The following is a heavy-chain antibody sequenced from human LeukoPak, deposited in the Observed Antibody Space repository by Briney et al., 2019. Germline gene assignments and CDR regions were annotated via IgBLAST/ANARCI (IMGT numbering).Heavy chain of an antibody. CDR1: GGSSSSGGYS. CDR2: IYHSGST. V-gene: IGHV4-30-2*01. J-gene: IGHJ4*02. D-gene: IGHD6-19*01. Sequence: PSQTLSLTCAVSGGSSSSGGYSWSWIRQPPGKGLEWIGYIYHSGSTYHNPSLKSRVTISVDRSKNQFSLKLSSVTAADTAVYYCARVGSGWYDYWGQGTLVTVSS. CDR3: ARVGSGWYDY.